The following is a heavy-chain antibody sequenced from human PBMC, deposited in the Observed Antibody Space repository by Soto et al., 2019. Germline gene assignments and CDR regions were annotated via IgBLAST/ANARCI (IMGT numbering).Heavy chain of an antibody. Sequence: DVQLVETGGGLIQPGGSLRLSCVVSEFTVSKIYMTWVRQAPGKGLEWVSVISSGDTTHYADSVKGRFTISRDNSKNTLYLQMNSLRVEDSAVYYCARDYAFGAYDFRGQGALVTVSS. V-gene: IGHV3-53*02. J-gene: IGHJ4*02. D-gene: IGHD5-12*01. CDR3: ARDYAFGAYDF. CDR1: EFTVSKIY. CDR2: ISSGDTT.